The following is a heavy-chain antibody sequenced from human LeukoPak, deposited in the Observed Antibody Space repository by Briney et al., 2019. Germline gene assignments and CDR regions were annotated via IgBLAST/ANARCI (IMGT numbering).Heavy chain of an antibody. CDR1: GGTFSSYA. V-gene: IGHV1-69*06. J-gene: IGHJ4*02. Sequence: ASVKVSCKASGGTFSSYAISWVRQAPGQGLEWMGGIIPIFGTANYAQKFQGRVTITADKSTSTAYMELSSLRSEDTAVYYCARVMYSGYDRPLDYWGQGTLVTVSS. CDR2: IIPIFGTA. D-gene: IGHD5-12*01. CDR3: ARVMYSGYDRPLDY.